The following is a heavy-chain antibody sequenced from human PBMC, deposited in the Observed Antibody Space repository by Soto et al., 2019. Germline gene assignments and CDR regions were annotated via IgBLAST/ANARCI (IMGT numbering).Heavy chain of an antibody. J-gene: IGHJ1*01. Sequence: QVQLVQSGAEVKKPGASVKVSCKASGYTFTNYGTSWVRQAPGQVLEYMGWISGDNGDTHYAQKVQGRVTMTTDTSTNTAYMELRSLRPDDTAVYYCVRGPSLGYFQYWGQGTLVTVSS. CDR1: GYTFTNYG. CDR2: ISGDNGDT. D-gene: IGHD6-6*01. V-gene: IGHV1-18*01. CDR3: VRGPSLGYFQY.